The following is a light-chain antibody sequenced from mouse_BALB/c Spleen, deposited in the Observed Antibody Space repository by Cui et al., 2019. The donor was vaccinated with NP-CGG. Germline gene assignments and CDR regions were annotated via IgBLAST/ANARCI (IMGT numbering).Light chain of an antibody. CDR2: GTG. CDR1: TGAVTTSNY. CDR3: ALWYSNHWV. Sequence: QSVVTHESALTTSPGETVTLTCRSSTGAVTTSNYANWVQEKPDHLFTGLIGGTGNRAPGVPARFSGSLIGDKPALTITGAQTEDEAIYFCALWYSNHWVFGGGTKLTVL. V-gene: IGLV1*01. J-gene: IGLJ1*01.